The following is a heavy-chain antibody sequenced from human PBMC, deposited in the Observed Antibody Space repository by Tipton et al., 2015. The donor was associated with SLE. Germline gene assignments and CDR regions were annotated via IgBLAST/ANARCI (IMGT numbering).Heavy chain of an antibody. V-gene: IGHV3-23*01. CDR2: ISGSGGST. Sequence: GSLRLSCAASGFTFSSFALHWVRQAPGKGLEWVSAISGSGGSTYYADSVKGRFTISRDNSKNTLYLQMNSLRAEDTAVYYCARALGSGWFFDYWGQGTLVTVSS. D-gene: IGHD6-19*01. CDR3: ARALGSGWFFDY. J-gene: IGHJ4*02. CDR1: GFTFSSFA.